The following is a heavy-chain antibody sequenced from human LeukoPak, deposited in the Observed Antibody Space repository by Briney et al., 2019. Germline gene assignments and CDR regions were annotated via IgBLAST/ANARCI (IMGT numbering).Heavy chain of an antibody. CDR2: IYSGGAT. D-gene: IGHD3-22*01. J-gene: IGHJ5*02. Sequence: GGSLRLSCAASGLTVSNNFMDWVRQAPGKGLEWVSTIYSGGATYYSDSVRGRFIISRDSSQNTVYYCAREGVNYYDSSGYYAVSWGQGTLVTVSS. CDR1: GLTVSNNF. V-gene: IGHV3-66*01. CDR3: AVS.